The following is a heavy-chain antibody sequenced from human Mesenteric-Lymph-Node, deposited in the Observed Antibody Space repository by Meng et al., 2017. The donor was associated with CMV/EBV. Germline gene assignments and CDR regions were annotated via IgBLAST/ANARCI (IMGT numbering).Heavy chain of an antibody. CDR1: GYTFTSYG. V-gene: IGHV1-18*01. CDR2: ISAYNGNT. Sequence: ASVKVSCKASGYTFTSYGISWVRQAPGQGLEWMGWISAYNGNTNYAQKLQGRVTMTTDTSTSTAYMELRNLRSDDTAVYYCARDSLLRFSPTRGVWGQGTTVTVSS. CDR3: ARDSLLRFSPTRGV. J-gene: IGHJ6*02. D-gene: IGHD3-3*01.